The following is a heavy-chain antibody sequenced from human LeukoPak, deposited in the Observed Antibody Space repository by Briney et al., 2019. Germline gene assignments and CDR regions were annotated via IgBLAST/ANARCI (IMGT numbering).Heavy chain of an antibody. CDR1: GGSISSYY. CDR2: IYHSGST. D-gene: IGHD3-9*01. Sequence: SETLSLTCTVSGGSISSYYWSWIRQPPGKGLEWIGYIYHSGSTNYNPSLKSRVTISVDTSKNQFSLKLSSVTAADTAVYYCARGNRGVLRYFDWLPDFDYWGQGTLVTVSS. J-gene: IGHJ4*02. V-gene: IGHV4-59*08. CDR3: ARGNRGVLRYFDWLPDFDY.